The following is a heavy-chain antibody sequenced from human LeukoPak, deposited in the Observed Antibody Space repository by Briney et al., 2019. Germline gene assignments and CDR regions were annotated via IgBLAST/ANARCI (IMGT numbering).Heavy chain of an antibody. D-gene: IGHD1-26*01. CDR2: VYHSGGT. Sequence: SESLSLTCTVSGGSISSYYWTWIRQPPGKGLEWIGSVYHSGGTNYNPSLKSRLTISVDTSRNQLSLKLTSVTTADTAVYYYARGRRRYTGSYYGPFFDYWGQGTLVTVSS. CDR1: GGSISSYY. CDR3: ARGRRRYTGSYYGPFFDY. J-gene: IGHJ4*02. V-gene: IGHV4-59*01.